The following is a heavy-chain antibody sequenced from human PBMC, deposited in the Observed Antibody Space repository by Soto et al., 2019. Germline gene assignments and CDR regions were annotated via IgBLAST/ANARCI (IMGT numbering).Heavy chain of an antibody. V-gene: IGHV1-46*01. CDR1: GYTFTSYY. CDR2: INPSGGST. D-gene: IGHD3-3*01. Sequence: ASVKVSCKASGYTFTSYYMHWVRQAPGQGLEWVGIINPSGGSTSYAQKFQGRVTMTRDTSTSTVYMELSSLRSEDTAVYYCARDSFRFRFLEWFPDPAKTRTDGNYFDYWGQGTLVTVSS. CDR3: ARDSFRFRFLEWFPDPAKTRTDGNYFDY. J-gene: IGHJ4*02.